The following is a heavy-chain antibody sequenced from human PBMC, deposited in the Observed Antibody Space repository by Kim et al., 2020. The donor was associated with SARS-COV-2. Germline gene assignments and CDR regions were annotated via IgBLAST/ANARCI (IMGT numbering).Heavy chain of an antibody. CDR2: IGTAGDT. Sequence: GGSLRLSCAASGFTFSSYDMHWVRQATGKGLEWVSAIGTAGDTYYPGSVKGRFTISRENAKNSLYLQMNSLRAGDTAVYYCARAGAPFGELLDGYWYFDLWGRGTLVTVSS. V-gene: IGHV3-13*01. CDR3: ARAGAPFGELLDGYWYFDL. J-gene: IGHJ2*01. CDR1: GFTFSSYD. D-gene: IGHD3-10*01.